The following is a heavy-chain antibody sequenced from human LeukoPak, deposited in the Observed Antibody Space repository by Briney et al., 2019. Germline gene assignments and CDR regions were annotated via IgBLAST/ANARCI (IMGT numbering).Heavy chain of an antibody. CDR3: ASDYGDHGYYYYGMDV. V-gene: IGHV1-3*01. CDR1: GYTLTSYA. Sequence: ASVTVSFKASGYTLTSYAMHWVRQAPGQRLEWMGWINAGNGNTKYSQKFQGRVTITRDTSASTAYMELSSLRSEDTAVYYCASDYGDHGYYYYGMDVWGKGTTVTVSS. CDR2: INAGNGNT. D-gene: IGHD4-17*01. J-gene: IGHJ6*04.